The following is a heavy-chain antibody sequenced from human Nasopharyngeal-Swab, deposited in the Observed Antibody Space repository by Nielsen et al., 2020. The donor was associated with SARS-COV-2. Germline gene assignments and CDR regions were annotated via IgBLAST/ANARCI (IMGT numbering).Heavy chain of an antibody. V-gene: IGHV3-74*01. J-gene: IGHJ4*02. CDR1: GFTFSTYW. CDR2: INIDGSST. CDR3: ARGDDTTDYYEPFDY. D-gene: IGHD3-22*01. Sequence: GGSLRLSCAASGFTFSTYWMHWVRQAPGKGLVWVSRINIDGSSTRHADSVKGRFTISRDNAKNSLYLQMNSLRAEDTAVYYCARGDDTTDYYEPFDYWGQGTLVTVSS.